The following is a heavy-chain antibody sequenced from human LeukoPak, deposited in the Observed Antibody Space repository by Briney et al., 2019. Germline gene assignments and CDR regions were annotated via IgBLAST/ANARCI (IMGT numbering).Heavy chain of an antibody. CDR1: GYTLTELS. CDR2: FDPEDGET. CDR3: ATVRAVAGPGVYYFDY. J-gene: IGHJ4*02. D-gene: IGHD6-19*01. Sequence: GASVKVSCKVSGYTLTELSMHWVRQAPGKGLEWMGGFDPEDGETIYAQKFQGRVTMTEDTSTDTAYMELSCLRSEDTAVYYCATVRAVAGPGVYYFDYWGQGTLVTVSS. V-gene: IGHV1-24*01.